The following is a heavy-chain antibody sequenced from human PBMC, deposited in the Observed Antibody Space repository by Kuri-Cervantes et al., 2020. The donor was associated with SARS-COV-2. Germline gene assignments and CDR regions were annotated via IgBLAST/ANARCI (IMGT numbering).Heavy chain of an antibody. Sequence: GESLKISCAASGFTFSSYWMSWVRQAPGKGLEWVANIKQDGSEKYYVDSVKGRFTISRDNSKNSLYLQMNSLRTEDTALYYCAKDMEADYGDYMGYFDYWGQGTLVTVSS. V-gene: IGHV3-7*03. CDR2: IKQDGSEK. D-gene: IGHD4-17*01. CDR1: GFTFSSYW. J-gene: IGHJ4*02. CDR3: AKDMEADYGDYMGYFDY.